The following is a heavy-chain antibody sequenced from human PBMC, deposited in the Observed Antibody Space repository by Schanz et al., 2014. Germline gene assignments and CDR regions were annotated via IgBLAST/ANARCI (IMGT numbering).Heavy chain of an antibody. CDR1: GFTFSGYS. CDR3: AREYSSYGTVYY. Sequence: VQLLESGGALVQPGGSLRLSCAASGFTFSGYSMNWVRQAPGKGLEWVAIILYDGSNKYYADSVKGRFTISRDNSKNTLYLQMNSLRVEDTALYYCAREYSSYGTVYYWGQGTLVTVSS. D-gene: IGHD5-12*01. CDR2: ILYDGSNK. V-gene: IGHV3-30*03. J-gene: IGHJ4*02.